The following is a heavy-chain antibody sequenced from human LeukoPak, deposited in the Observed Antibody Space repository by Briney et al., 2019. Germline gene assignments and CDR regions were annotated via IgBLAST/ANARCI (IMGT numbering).Heavy chain of an antibody. V-gene: IGHV3-7*03. D-gene: IGHD6-19*01. CDR1: GFTFSRYW. CDR3: ARGLAVTARGSFDI. CDR2: IKQDESEK. J-gene: IGHJ3*02. Sequence: GGSLRLSCAASGFTFSRYWITWVRQAPGKGLEWVANIKQDESEKYYVDSVKGRFTISRDNAKNSLYLQMNSLRAEDTAVYYCARGLAVTARGSFDIWGQGTMVTVSS.